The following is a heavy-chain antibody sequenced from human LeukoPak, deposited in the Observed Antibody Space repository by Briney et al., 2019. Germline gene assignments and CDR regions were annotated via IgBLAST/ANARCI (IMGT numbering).Heavy chain of an antibody. D-gene: IGHD2-2*01. CDR3: ARVFGSYCSSTSCYYNWFDP. V-gene: IGHV4-61*08. J-gene: IGHJ5*02. CDR2: IYYSGST. Sequence: PSETLSLTCTVSGGSISSGDYYWSWIRQPPGKGLEWIGYIYYSGSTNYNPSLKSRVTISVDTSKNQFSLKLSSVTAADTAVYYCARVFGSYCSSTSCYYNWFDPWGQGTLVTVSS. CDR1: GGSISSGDYY.